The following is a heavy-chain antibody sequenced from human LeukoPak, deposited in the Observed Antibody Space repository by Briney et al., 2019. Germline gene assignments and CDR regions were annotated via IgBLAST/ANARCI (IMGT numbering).Heavy chain of an antibody. CDR1: GASVSSSH. V-gene: IGHV4-59*02. CDR3: SEGYFEPFDH. CDR2: LSYTGKT. D-gene: IGHD2/OR15-2a*01. Sequence: SETLSLTCVVSGASVSSSHWNWVRQLPGKGLEWIGCLSYTGKTDYNPSLTSRVTISLDTSKNQVSLKLKSVTAADTAVYYCSEGYFEPFDHWGQGTLVTVSS. J-gene: IGHJ4*02.